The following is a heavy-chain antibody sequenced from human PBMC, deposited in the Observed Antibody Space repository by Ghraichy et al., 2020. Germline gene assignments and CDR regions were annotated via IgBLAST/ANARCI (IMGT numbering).Heavy chain of an antibody. D-gene: IGHD3-10*01. Sequence: SETLSLTCTVSGGSISSGGYYWSWIRQHPGKGLEWIGYIYYSGSTYYNPSLKSRVTISVDTSKNQFSLKLSSVTAADTAVYYCARAWMVRGVFGMDVWGQGTTVTVSS. CDR1: GGSISSGGYY. CDR2: IYYSGST. V-gene: IGHV4-31*03. CDR3: ARAWMVRGVFGMDV. J-gene: IGHJ6*02.